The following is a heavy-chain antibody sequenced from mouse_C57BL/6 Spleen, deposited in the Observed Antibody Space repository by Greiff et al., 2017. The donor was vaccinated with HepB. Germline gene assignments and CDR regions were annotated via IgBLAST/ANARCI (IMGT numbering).Heavy chain of an antibody. Sequence: QVQLQQPGAELVRPGSSVKLSCKASGYTFTSYWMDWVKQRPGQGLEWIGNIYPSDSETHYNQKFKDKATLTVDKSSSTAYMQLSSLTSEDSAVYYCASQGATVVATGYFDVWGTGTTVTVSS. J-gene: IGHJ1*03. CDR2: IYPSDSET. V-gene: IGHV1-61*01. CDR3: ASQGATVVATGYFDV. D-gene: IGHD1-1*01. CDR1: GYTFTSYW.